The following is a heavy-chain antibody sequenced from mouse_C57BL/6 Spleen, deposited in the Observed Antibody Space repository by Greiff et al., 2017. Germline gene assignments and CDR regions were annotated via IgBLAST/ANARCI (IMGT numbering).Heavy chain of an antibody. V-gene: IGHV1-62-2*01. D-gene: IGHD2-5*01. J-gene: IGHJ1*03. CDR3: ARHEEGYYSNDGYFDV. Sequence: QVQLQQSGAELVKPGASVKLSCKASGYTFTEYTIHWVQQRSGQGLEWIGWFYPGSGSIKYNEKFKDKATLTADKSSSTVYMELSRLTSEDSAVYFCARHEEGYYSNDGYFDVWGTGTTVTVSS. CDR2: FYPGSGSI. CDR1: GYTFTEYT.